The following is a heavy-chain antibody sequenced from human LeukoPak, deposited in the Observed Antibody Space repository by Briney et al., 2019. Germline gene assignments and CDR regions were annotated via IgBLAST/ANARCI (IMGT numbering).Heavy chain of an antibody. V-gene: IGHV4-39*07. J-gene: IGHJ4*02. CDR2: IYYSGST. CDR3: ARAAYSGSYHSDY. CDR1: GGSISSSSYY. D-gene: IGHD1-26*01. Sequence: EPSETLSLTCTVSGGSISSSSYYWGWIRQPPGKGLEWIGSIYYSGSTYYNPSLKSRVTISVDTSKNQFSLKLSSVTAADTAVYYCARAAYSGSYHSDYWGQGTLVTVSS.